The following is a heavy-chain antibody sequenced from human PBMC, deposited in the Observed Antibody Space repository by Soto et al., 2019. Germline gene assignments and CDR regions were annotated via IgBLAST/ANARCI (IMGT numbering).Heavy chain of an antibody. CDR1: GFTFSSYG. V-gene: IGHV3-30*18. Sequence: PGGSLRLSCAASGFTFSSYGMHWVRQAPGKGLEWVAVISYDGSNKYYADSVKGRFTISRDNSKNTLYLQMNSLRAEDTAVYYCAKGLEGRYFDWPLVDYFDYWGQGTLVTVSS. CDR2: ISYDGSNK. D-gene: IGHD3-9*01. J-gene: IGHJ4*02. CDR3: AKGLEGRYFDWPLVDYFDY.